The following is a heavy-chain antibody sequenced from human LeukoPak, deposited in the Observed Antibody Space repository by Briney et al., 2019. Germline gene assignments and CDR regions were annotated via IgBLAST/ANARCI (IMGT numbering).Heavy chain of an antibody. V-gene: IGHV4-39*01. CDR2: ISYSGTT. CDR1: GGSISSSGFF. Sequence: SETLSLTCTVSGGSISSSGFFWSWVRQPPGKGLEWIGSISYSGTTYFNPSLKSRVTMSVDTSKNQFSLHLSSVTAADTAVYYCARGADSSGYYSIFYFDYWGQGTLVTVSS. CDR3: ARGADSSGYYSIFYFDY. J-gene: IGHJ4*02. D-gene: IGHD3-22*01.